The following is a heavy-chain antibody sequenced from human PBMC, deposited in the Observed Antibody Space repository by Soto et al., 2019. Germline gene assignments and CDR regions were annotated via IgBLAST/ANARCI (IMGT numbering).Heavy chain of an antibody. CDR3: ARDREGASLVISHYFDY. CDR2: ISYDGSNK. J-gene: IGHJ4*02. Sequence: QVQLVESGGGVVQPGRSLRLSCAASGFTVSSYAMHWVRQAPGKGLEWVAVISYDGSNKYYADSVKGRFTISRDNYKNTLYLQMNSLRAEDTAVYYCARDREGASLVISHYFDYWGQGTLVTVSS. V-gene: IGHV3-30-3*01. CDR1: GFTVSSYA. D-gene: IGHD6-13*01.